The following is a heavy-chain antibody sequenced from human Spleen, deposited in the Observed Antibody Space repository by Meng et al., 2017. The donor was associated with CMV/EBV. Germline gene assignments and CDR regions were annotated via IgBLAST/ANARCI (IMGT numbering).Heavy chain of an antibody. D-gene: IGHD5-12*01. V-gene: IGHV3-53*01. J-gene: IGHJ4*02. CDR3: ARSGPSGYHYDY. CDR1: GFTVSSNF. Sequence: GGSLRLSCAASGFTVSSNFMSWVRQAPGKGLEWVSVIYLGGTTYYADSVKGRFTISRDTSENNVYLDMNNLRVDDTAVYYCARSGPSGYHYDYWGQGTLVTVSS. CDR2: IYLGGTT.